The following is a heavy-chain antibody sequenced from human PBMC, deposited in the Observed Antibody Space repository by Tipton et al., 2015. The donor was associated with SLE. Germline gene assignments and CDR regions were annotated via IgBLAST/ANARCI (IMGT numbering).Heavy chain of an antibody. V-gene: IGHV4-61*01. Sequence: TLSLTCTVSGGSISSGSYYWSWIRQPPGKGLEWIGYIYYSGSTNYNPSLKSRVTISVDTSKNQFSLKLNSVTAADTAVYYCARGMGIAAGHYMDVWGKGTTVTVSS. CDR1: GGSISSGSYY. CDR2: IYYSGST. J-gene: IGHJ6*03. D-gene: IGHD6-13*01. CDR3: ARGMGIAAGHYMDV.